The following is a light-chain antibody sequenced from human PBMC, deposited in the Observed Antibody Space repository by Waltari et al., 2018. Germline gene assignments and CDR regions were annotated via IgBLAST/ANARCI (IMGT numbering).Light chain of an antibody. CDR3: QQYGSSPQWT. CDR1: QSVSSSY. CDR2: GAS. V-gene: IGKV3-20*01. J-gene: IGKJ1*01. Sequence: EIVLTQSPGTLSLSPGERATLSCRASQSVSSSYLAWYQQKPGQAPRLLIYGASSSATGIPDRFSGSGSGTDFTLTISRLEPEDVAVYYCQQYGSSPQWTFGQGTKVEIK.